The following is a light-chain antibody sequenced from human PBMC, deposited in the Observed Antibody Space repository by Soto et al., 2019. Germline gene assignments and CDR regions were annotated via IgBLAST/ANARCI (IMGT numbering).Light chain of an antibody. V-gene: IGKV1-17*03. Sequence: DIQMTQSPSAMSASLGDRVTITCRASQGISNSLAWFQQKPGRVPKRLIYGASSLQSWAPSRFSGRASGATFTLTTSSLKNEDFATDDCLHYNSYPFSFGGGTKVEIK. CDR2: GAS. J-gene: IGKJ4*01. CDR3: LHYNSYPFS. CDR1: QGISNS.